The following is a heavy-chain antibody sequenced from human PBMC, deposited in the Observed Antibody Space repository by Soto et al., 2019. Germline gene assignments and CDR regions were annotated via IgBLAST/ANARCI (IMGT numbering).Heavy chain of an antibody. CDR1: GGSVNIGTYY. Sequence: SETLSLTCTVPGGSVNIGTYYWSWIRQPPGKALEWIGHTYNSGNTYYNPSLKSRVIISVDRSKNQFSLKLSSLTAADTAVYYCALGSPTFDYWGQGTLVTVSS. CDR3: ALGSPTFDY. V-gene: IGHV4-61*01. CDR2: TYNSGNT. J-gene: IGHJ4*02. D-gene: IGHD1-26*01.